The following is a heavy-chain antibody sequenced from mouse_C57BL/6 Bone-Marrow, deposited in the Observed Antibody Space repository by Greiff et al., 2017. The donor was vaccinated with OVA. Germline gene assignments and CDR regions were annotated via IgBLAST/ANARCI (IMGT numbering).Heavy chain of an antibody. CDR2: ISNGGGST. CDR3: ARHEVWFAY. Sequence: EVMLVESGGGLVQPGGSLKLSCAASGFTFSDYYMYWVRQTPEKRLEWVAYISNGGGSTYYPDTVKGRFTISRDNAKNTLYLQMSRLKSEDTAMYYCARHEVWFAYWGQGTLVTVSA. V-gene: IGHV5-12*01. CDR1: GFTFSDYY. J-gene: IGHJ3*01.